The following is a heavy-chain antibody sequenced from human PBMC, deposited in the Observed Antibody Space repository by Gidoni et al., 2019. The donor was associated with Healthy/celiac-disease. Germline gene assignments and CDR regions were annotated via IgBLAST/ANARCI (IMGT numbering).Heavy chain of an antibody. CDR2: IYPGDSDT. Sequence: EVQLVQSGAEVQKPAESLKISCKGSGYSFTSYWIGWVRPMPGKGLDWIGIIYPGDSDTRYSPSFQGQVTISADKSISTAYLQWSSLKASDTAMYYCARPVADNSYDAFDIWGQGTMVTVSS. D-gene: IGHD1-20*01. J-gene: IGHJ3*02. CDR3: ARPVADNSYDAFDI. CDR1: GYSFTSYW. V-gene: IGHV5-51*03.